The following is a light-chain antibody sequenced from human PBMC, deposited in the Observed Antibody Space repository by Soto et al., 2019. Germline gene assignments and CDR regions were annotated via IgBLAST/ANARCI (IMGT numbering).Light chain of an antibody. V-gene: IGLV2-14*01. CDR2: EVG. J-gene: IGLJ3*02. CDR1: SSDIGGYKY. Sequence: QSVLTQPASVSGSLGQSITISCTGTSSDIGGYKYVSWYQQHPGKAPKLIIFEVGNRPSGVSDRFSGSNSGNTASLTISGLQAEDEADYYCTSYSRYRVLVFGGGTKVTVL. CDR3: TSYSRYRVLV.